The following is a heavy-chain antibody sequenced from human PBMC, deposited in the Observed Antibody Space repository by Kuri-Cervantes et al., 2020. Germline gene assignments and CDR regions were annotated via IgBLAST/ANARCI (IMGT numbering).Heavy chain of an antibody. CDR3: AKVGWIQLWSFDY. V-gene: IGHV3-23*01. CDR2: INSDGSTT. Sequence: GESLKISCAASGFTFDDYAMHWVRQAPGKGLEWVSRINSDGSTTNYADSVKGRFTISRDNSKNTLYLQMNSLRAEDTAVYYCAKVGWIQLWSFDYWGQGTLVTVSS. J-gene: IGHJ4*02. D-gene: IGHD5-18*01. CDR1: GFTFDDYA.